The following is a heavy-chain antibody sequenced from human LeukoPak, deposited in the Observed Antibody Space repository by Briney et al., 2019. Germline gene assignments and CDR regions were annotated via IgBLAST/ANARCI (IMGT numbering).Heavy chain of an antibody. D-gene: IGHD3-16*01. V-gene: IGHV1-69*13. Sequence: SVKVSCKASGGTFSSYAISWVRQAPEQGLEWMGGIIPIFGTANYAQKFQGRVTITADESTSTAYMELSSLRSEDTAVYYCAREVRGMPNWFDPWGQGTLVTVSS. CDR1: GGTFSSYA. J-gene: IGHJ5*02. CDR2: IIPIFGTA. CDR3: AREVRGMPNWFDP.